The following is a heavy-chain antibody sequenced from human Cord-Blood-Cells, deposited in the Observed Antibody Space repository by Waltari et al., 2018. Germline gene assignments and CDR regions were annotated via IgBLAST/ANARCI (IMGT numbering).Heavy chain of an antibody. CDR3: ARGGGLEMRDGYNGY. CDR2: IYSGGST. Sequence: EVQLVESGGGLIQPGGSLRLSCAASGFTVSSNYMSWVRQAPGEGRELVSGIYSGGSTDYADSVECRFTIYRDNSKNTLYLQMNSLRAEDTAGYYCARGGGLEMRDGYNGYWGQGTLVTVSS. V-gene: IGHV3-53*01. D-gene: IGHD5-12*01. J-gene: IGHJ4*02. CDR1: GFTVSSNY.